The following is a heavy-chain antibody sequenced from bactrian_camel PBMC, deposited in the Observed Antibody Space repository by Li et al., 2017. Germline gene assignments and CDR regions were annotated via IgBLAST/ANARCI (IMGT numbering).Heavy chain of an antibody. Sequence: VQLVESGGGLLQAGGSLRLSCAASGVTVSTGYMAWFRQAPGKEREGVAAIDTAGAPTYTYSVQGRFTITQDKSDNMVYLQMNSLKPEDTANYRCAVRSIGGMRYGLRANEYMYWGQGTQVTVS. CDR1: GVTVSTGY. CDR3: AVRSIGGMRYGLRANEYMY. V-gene: IGHV3S53*01. J-gene: IGHJ4*01. CDR2: IDTAGAP. D-gene: IGHD3*01.